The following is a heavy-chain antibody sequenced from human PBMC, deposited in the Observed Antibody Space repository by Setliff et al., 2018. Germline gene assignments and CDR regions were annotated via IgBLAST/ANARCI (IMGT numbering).Heavy chain of an antibody. CDR1: GYSFTSYG. V-gene: IGHV1-3*01. J-gene: IGHJ4*02. Sequence: ASVKVSCKASGYSFTSYGMHWVRQAPGQGLEWMGWINAGNDNTKYSKNFQDRVAITRDASASTAYMELSSLTSEDTAVYFCARGSRGFDYWGQGALVTVSS. CDR2: INAGNDNT. CDR3: ARGSRGFDY.